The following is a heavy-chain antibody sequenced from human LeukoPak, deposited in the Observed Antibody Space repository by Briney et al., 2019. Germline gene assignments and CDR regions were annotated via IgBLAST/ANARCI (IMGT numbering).Heavy chain of an antibody. J-gene: IGHJ4*02. CDR3: ASGIRFWSGYYPYYFDY. D-gene: IGHD3-3*01. CDR2: IIPIFGTA. CDR1: GGTFSSYA. V-gene: IGHV1-69*13. Sequence: GASVKVSCKASGGTFSSYAISWVRQAPGQGLEWMGGIIPIFGTANYAQKFQGRVTITADESTSTAYMELSSLRSEDTAVYYCASGIRFWSGYYPYYFDYWGQGTLVTVSS.